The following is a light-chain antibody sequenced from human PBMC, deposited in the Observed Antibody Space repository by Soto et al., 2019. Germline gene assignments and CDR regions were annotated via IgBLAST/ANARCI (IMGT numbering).Light chain of an antibody. CDR3: QQYDSTVWK. CDR2: AAS. Sequence: EIVMTHSPATLSVSPLGSATLSFRSSQSISDTLALYQQKPGQAPRLLIYAASSRATGVPDRFSGSGSGTDFTLTIRRLEPEDFAVYYCQQYDSTVWKFGQGTKVNIK. J-gene: IGKJ1*01. V-gene: IGKV3-20*01. CDR1: QSISDT.